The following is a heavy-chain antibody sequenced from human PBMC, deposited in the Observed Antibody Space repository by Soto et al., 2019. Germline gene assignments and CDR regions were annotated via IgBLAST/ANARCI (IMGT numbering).Heavy chain of an antibody. CDR1: GGTFSSYA. J-gene: IGHJ5*02. CDR3: ARRADRGIAAAGTPNWFDP. CDR2: IIPIFGTA. V-gene: IGHV1-69*13. Sequence: ASVKVSCKASGGTFSSYAISWVRQAPGQGLEWMGGIIPIFGTANYAQKFQGRVTITADESTSTAYMELSSLRSEDTAVYYCARRADRGIAAAGTPNWFDPWGQGTLVTAPQ. D-gene: IGHD6-13*01.